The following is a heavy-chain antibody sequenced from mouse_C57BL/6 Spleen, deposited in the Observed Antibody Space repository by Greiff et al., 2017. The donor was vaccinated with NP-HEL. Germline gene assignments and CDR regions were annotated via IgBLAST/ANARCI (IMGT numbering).Heavy chain of an antibody. D-gene: IGHD1-1*01. CDR1: GYSITSGYY. V-gene: IGHV3-6*01. J-gene: IGHJ4*01. Sequence: EVKLQESGPGLVKPSQSLSLTCSVTGYSITSGYYWNWIRQFPGNKLEWMGYISYDGSNNYNPSLKNRNSITRNTSENQFFLKLNSVTTEDTATYYCARRYYGKNYYYAMDYWGQGTSVTVSS. CDR3: ARRYYGKNYYYAMDY. CDR2: ISYDGSN.